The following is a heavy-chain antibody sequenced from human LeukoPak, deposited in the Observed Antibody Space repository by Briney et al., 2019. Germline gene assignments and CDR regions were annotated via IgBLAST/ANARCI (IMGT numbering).Heavy chain of an antibody. CDR2: ISPNGVIT. CDR1: GFTFSSHG. V-gene: IGHV3-23*01. J-gene: IGHJ4*02. D-gene: IGHD5-24*01. CDR3: AKDDAWLQYGN. Sequence: GGSLRLSCAASGFTFSSHGTNWVRQAPGKGLEWVSGISPNGVITYYADSVKGRFTISGDNSKGTVYLQMNSLRPEDTAVYYCAKDDAWLQYGNWGRGTLVTVSS.